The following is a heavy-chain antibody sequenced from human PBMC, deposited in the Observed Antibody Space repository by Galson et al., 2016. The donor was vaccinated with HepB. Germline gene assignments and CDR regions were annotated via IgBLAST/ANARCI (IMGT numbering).Heavy chain of an antibody. CDR3: AKDRDHFGDYVFDY. D-gene: IGHD4-17*01. CDR1: GFTFNKYP. Sequence: SLRLSCAASGFTFNKYPLFWVRKAPGKGLEWVAVISYDGNNKYYADSVKGRFTISRDNSKNTLYLQMNSLRADDTALYYCAKDRDHFGDYVFDYWGQGTLVTVSS. CDR2: ISYDGNNK. J-gene: IGHJ4*02. V-gene: IGHV3-30*18.